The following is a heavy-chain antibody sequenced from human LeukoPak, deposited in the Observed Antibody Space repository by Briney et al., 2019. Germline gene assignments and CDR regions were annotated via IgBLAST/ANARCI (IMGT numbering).Heavy chain of an antibody. D-gene: IGHD6-19*01. V-gene: IGHV4-39*01. CDR2: IYYSGST. J-gene: IGHJ4*02. CDR1: GGSISSSSYY. CDR3: ARQDIAVAGLNGFFDY. Sequence: SETLSLTCTVSGGSISSSSYYWGWIRQPPGKGLEWIGIIYYSGSTYYNPSLKSRVTISVDTSKNQFSLKLSSVTAADTAVYYCARQDIAVAGLNGFFDYWGQGTLVTVSS.